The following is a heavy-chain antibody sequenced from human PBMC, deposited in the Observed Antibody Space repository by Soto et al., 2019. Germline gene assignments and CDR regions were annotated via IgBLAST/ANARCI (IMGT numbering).Heavy chain of an antibody. CDR2: ISGSGGST. D-gene: IGHD2-2*01. J-gene: IGHJ5*02. CDR1: GFTFSSYA. CDR3: AKTGHIVLVPADKNWIDA. V-gene: IGHV3-23*01. Sequence: EVQLLESGGGLVQPGGSLRLSCVASGFTFSSYAVSWGRQAPGKGLEWVSTISGSGGSTYYADSVKGRFTISRDNSKKTVFLQVNSLTAEDTAIYYCAKTGHIVLVPADKNWIDAWGQGTLVTVSS.